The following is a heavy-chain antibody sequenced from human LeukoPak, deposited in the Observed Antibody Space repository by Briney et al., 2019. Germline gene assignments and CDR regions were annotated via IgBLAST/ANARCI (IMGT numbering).Heavy chain of an antibody. D-gene: IGHD3-10*01. Sequence: ASVKVSCEASGYTFTSYGISWVRQAPGQGLEWMGWISAYNGNTNYAQKLQGRVTMTTDTSTSTAYMELRSLRSDDTAVYYCARNKAGGSGSNYKNDAFDIGGQGTMVTVSS. CDR1: GYTFTSYG. CDR2: ISAYNGNT. J-gene: IGHJ3*02. V-gene: IGHV1-18*01. CDR3: ARNKAGGSGSNYKNDAFDI.